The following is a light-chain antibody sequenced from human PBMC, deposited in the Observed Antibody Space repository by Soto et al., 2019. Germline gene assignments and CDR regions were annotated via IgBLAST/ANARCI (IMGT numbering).Light chain of an antibody. Sequence: QSVLTQPPSVSGSPGQSVTISCTGTSSDVGSYNRVSWYQQPPGTAPKLMIYEVSNRPSGVPDRFSGSKSGNTASLTISGLQAEDEDDYYCNSYTSSGIYVFGTVTNVTV. CDR1: SSDVGSYNR. CDR2: EVS. V-gene: IGLV2-18*02. J-gene: IGLJ1*01. CDR3: NSYTSSGIYV.